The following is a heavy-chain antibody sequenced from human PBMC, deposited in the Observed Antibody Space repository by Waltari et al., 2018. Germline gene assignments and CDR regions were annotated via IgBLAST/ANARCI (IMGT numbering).Heavy chain of an antibody. Sequence: EVQLVETGGDLIQPGGSLRLSCAASGFSVSYSYMTWVRQAPGKGLGWVSIMYRDGRTYYADAVKGRFTISRDNSKNTLTLQVNSLRAEDTAVYYCARSSGSMHYFDYWGQGDLVTVSS. V-gene: IGHV3-53*02. J-gene: IGHJ4*02. D-gene: IGHD1-26*01. CDR2: MYRDGRT. CDR3: ARSSGSMHYFDY. CDR1: GFSVSYSY.